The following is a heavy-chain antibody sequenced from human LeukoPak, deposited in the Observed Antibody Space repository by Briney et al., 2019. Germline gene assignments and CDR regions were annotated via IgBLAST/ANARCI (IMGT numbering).Heavy chain of an antibody. D-gene: IGHD6-13*01. V-gene: IGHV4-59*02. CDR2: ISYSGSP. CDR3: ARGGASSRYFNS. CDR1: GFTVSSNS. Sequence: PGGSLRLSCTVFGFTVSSNSMSWVRQAPGKGLEWVAFISYSGSPDYNPSLTSRVTISIDTSKNQFSLKLTSVTSADTAVYYWARGGASSRYFNSWGQGTLVTVSS. J-gene: IGHJ4*02.